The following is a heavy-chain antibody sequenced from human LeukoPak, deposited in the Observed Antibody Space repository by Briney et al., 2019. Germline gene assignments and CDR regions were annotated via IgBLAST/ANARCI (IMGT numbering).Heavy chain of an antibody. D-gene: IGHD3-3*01. Sequence: PGGSLRLSCAASGFTFDDYGMSWVRQAPGKGLEWVSGINWNGGSTGYADSVKGRFTISRDNAKNSLYLQMNSLRAEDTALYYCARKAPGFWSGYYPTYFDYWGQGTLVTVSS. V-gene: IGHV3-20*04. CDR3: ARKAPGFWSGYYPTYFDY. J-gene: IGHJ4*02. CDR1: GFTFDDYG. CDR2: INWNGGST.